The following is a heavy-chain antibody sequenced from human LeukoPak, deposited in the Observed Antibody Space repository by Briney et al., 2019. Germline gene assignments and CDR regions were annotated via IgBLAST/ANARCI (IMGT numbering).Heavy chain of an antibody. CDR2: IYYSGST. V-gene: IGHV4-39*01. D-gene: IGHD6-13*01. J-gene: IGHJ4*02. CDR3: ASAIYSSSCFDY. Sequence: SETLSLTCTVSGGSISSSSYYWGWIRQPPGEGLEWIGSIYYSGSTYYNPSLKSRVTISVDTSKNQFSLKLSSVTAADTAVYYCASAIYSSSCFDYWGQGTLVTVSS. CDR1: GGSISSSSYY.